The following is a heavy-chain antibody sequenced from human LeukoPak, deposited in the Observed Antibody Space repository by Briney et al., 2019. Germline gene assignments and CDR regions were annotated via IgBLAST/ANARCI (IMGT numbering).Heavy chain of an antibody. CDR2: ISSSSSTI. D-gene: IGHD3-22*01. CDR1: GFTFSSYS. CDR3: ASRSSGSIN. J-gene: IGHJ4*02. Sequence: GGSLRLSCAASGFTFSSYSINWVRQAPGKGQEWVSYISSSSSTIYYADSVKGRFTISRDNAKNSLYLQMNSLRVEDTAVYYCASRSSGSINWGQGTLVTVSS. V-gene: IGHV3-48*04.